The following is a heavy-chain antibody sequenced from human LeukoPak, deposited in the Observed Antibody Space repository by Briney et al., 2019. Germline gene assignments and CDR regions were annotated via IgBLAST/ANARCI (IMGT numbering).Heavy chain of an antibody. V-gene: IGHV3-48*01. CDR1: GFTFSTYC. D-gene: IGHD3-10*01. Sequence: GGSLRLSCAASGFTFSTYCMTWLRQAPGKGLEWVSYIDTGTSTIYYADSVKGRFTISKDNAKNSLYLQMNSLRTEDTAVYYCAVRGSAFDIWGQGAMVTVSS. CDR3: AVRGSAFDI. CDR2: IDTGTSTI. J-gene: IGHJ3*02.